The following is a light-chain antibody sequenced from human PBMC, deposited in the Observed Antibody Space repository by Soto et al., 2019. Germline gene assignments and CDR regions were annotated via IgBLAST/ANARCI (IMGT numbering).Light chain of an antibody. CDR2: VAS. CDR3: QQYGSSLYT. CDR1: QSVSRGN. Sequence: EIVLTQSPGTLSLSPGERATPSCRASQSVSRGNLAWYQQKPGQAPRLLIYVASSRATGIPDRFSGSGSGTDFTLTISRLEPEDFAVYYCQQYGSSLYTFGQGTKLEIK. J-gene: IGKJ2*01. V-gene: IGKV3-20*01.